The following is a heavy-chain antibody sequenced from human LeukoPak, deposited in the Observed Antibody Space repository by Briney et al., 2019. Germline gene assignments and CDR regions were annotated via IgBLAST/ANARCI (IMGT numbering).Heavy chain of an antibody. CDR3: ARADYYDILTGYSFGYFQH. CDR2: IYYSGST. CDR1: GGSITNYY. V-gene: IGHV4-59*01. Sequence: SETLSLTCTVSGGSITNYYWSWIRQPPGKGLEWIGYIYYSGSTNYNPSLKSRVTIPVDTSKDQFSLKLSSVTAADTAVYYCARADYYDILTGYSFGYFQHWGQGTLVTVSS. J-gene: IGHJ1*01. D-gene: IGHD3-9*01.